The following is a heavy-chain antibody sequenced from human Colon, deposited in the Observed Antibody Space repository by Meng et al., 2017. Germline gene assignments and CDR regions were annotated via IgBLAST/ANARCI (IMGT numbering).Heavy chain of an antibody. D-gene: IGHD1-1*01. CDR2: IYYTGST. J-gene: IGHJ5*02. Sequence: SETLSLTCTVSGGSISNYYWNWIRQPPGKGLEWIGYIYYTGSTNYNPSLKSPVTISVDTSKNQFSLKLRSVTAADTAVYYCASLDLESNDSRSWGQGTLVTVSS. V-gene: IGHV4-59*01. CDR3: ASLDLESNDSRS. CDR1: GGSISNYY.